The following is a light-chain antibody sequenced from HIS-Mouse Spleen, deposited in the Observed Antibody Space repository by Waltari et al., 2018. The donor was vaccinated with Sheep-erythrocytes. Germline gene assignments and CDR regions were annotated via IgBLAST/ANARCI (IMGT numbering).Light chain of an antibody. CDR2: EVS. CDR3: SSYAGSNNWV. CDR1: SSDVVGYNY. Sequence: QSALTQPPSASGSPGQPVTIPSPGTSSDVVGYNYVSWYQQHPGKAPKLMIYEVSKRPSGVPDRFSGSKSGNTASLTVSGLQAEDEADYYCSSYAGSNNWVFGGGTKLTVL. V-gene: IGLV2-8*01. J-gene: IGLJ3*02.